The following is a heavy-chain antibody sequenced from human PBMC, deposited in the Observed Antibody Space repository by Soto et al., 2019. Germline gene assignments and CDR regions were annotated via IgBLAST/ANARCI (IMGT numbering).Heavy chain of an antibody. D-gene: IGHD2-15*01. V-gene: IGHV4-34*01. J-gene: IGHJ6*02. CDR3: ARGKHVVVVATCPFYYYYGMDV. Sequence: SETLSLTCAVYGGSFSGYYWSWIRQPPGKGLEWIGEINHSGSTNYNPSLKSRVTISVDTSKNQFSLKLSSVTAADTAVYYCARGKHVVVVATCPFYYYYGMDVWGQGTTVTVSS. CDR1: GGSFSGYY. CDR2: INHSGST.